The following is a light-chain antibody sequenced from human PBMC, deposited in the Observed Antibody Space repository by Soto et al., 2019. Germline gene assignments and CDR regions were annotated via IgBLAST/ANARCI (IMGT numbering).Light chain of an antibody. J-gene: IGKJ4*01. CDR3: QQYGVSQGP. Sequence: EIVLTQSPATLSLSPGERATLSCRASQSVSRRLAWYQQRPGQSPRLLISGASMRASGVPVRFIGSGSGTDFTLTITRLEPEDFAVYYCQQYGVSQGPFGGGTKVDIK. CDR2: GAS. CDR1: QSVSRR. V-gene: IGKV3-20*01.